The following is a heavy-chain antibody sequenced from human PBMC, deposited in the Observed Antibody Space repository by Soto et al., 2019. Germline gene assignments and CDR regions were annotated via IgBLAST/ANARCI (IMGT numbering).Heavy chain of an antibody. Sequence: SESLCLTCTVSGGSISRCYWSCIRQPPGKGLEWIGYIYYSGSTNYNPSLKSRVTISVDTSKNQFSLKLSSVTAADTAVYYCAREGTYYYDSSGYYPPAHWGQGTLVTVSS. D-gene: IGHD3-22*01. CDR3: AREGTYYYDSSGYYPPAH. J-gene: IGHJ4*02. CDR2: IYYSGST. CDR1: GGSISRCY. V-gene: IGHV4-59*12.